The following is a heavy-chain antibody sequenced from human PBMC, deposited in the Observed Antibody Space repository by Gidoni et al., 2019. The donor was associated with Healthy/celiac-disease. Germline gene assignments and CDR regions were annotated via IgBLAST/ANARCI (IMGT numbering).Heavy chain of an antibody. V-gene: IGHV1-69*04. CDR2: IIPILGIA. CDR1: GGTFSSYA. J-gene: IGHJ6*02. Sequence: QVQLVQSGAEVTKPGSSVKVSCKASGGTFSSYAISWVRQAPGPGLAWMGRIIPILGIANYAQKFQSRVTITADKSTSTAYMELSSLRSEDTAVYYCATPSGDYGDYPSTNYYYYGMDVWGQGTTVTVSS. CDR3: ATPSGDYGDYPSTNYYYYGMDV. D-gene: IGHD4-17*01.